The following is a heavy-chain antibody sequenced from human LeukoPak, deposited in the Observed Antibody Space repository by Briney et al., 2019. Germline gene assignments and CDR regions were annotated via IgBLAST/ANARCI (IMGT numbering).Heavy chain of an antibody. J-gene: IGHJ6*03. V-gene: IGHV3-23*01. CDR3: AKDSGGTYFYYYYYMDV. D-gene: IGHD1-26*01. CDR2: ISAGGASI. Sequence: PGGSLRLSCAASGFSFSTYAMSWVRQAPGKGLEWVSAISAGGASIYYADSVKGRFTVSRDNSKNTLYLHMNSLRAKDTAIYYCAKDSGGTYFYYYYYMDVWGKGTTVTVSS. CDR1: GFSFSTYA.